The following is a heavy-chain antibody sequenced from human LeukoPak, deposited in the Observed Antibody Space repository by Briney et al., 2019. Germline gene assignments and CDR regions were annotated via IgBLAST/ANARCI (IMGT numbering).Heavy chain of an antibody. CDR1: GGSISSYY. V-gene: IGHV4-59*12. Sequence: SETLSLTCTVSGGSISSYYWSWIRQPPGKGLEWIGFIFYSGTTNYNPSLKSRVIMSVDTSRNQLSLKLTSLTAADTAVYYCAKKDGDFWGQGTLVSVSS. CDR2: IFYSGTT. CDR3: AKKDGDF. J-gene: IGHJ4*02.